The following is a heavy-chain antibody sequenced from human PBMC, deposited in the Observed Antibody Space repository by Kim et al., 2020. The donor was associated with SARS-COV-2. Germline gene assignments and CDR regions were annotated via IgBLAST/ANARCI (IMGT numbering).Heavy chain of an antibody. V-gene: IGHV3-48*02. J-gene: IGHJ4*02. CDR2: ISSSSSTI. Sequence: GGSLRLSCAASGFTFSSYSMNWVRQAPGKGLEWVSYISSSSSTIYYADSVKGRFTISRDNAKNSLYLQMNSLRDEDTAVYYCARARGVYGDYGMGDYWGQGTLVTVSS. CDR1: GFTFSSYS. D-gene: IGHD4-17*01. CDR3: ARARGVYGDYGMGDY.